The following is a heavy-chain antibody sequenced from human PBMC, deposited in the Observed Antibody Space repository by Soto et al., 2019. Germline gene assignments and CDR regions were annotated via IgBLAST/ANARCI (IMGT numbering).Heavy chain of an antibody. V-gene: IGHV2-5*02. CDR1: GFSLTTSGVG. CDR2: IYWDDEK. J-gene: IGHJ5*02. D-gene: IGHD3-9*01. CDR3: AHRRNTYYDILTGYSKNWFDP. Sequence: QITLKESGPTLVKPTQTLTLTCTFSGFSLTTSGVGVGWIRQSPGKALEWLALIYWDDEKRYSPSLKSRLTITKDMSQXXVXLXXTNMDPEDTATYYCAHRRNTYYDILTGYSKNWFDPWGQGTLVTVSS.